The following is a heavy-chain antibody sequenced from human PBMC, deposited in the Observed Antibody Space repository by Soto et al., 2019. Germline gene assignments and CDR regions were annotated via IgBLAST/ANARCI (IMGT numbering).Heavy chain of an antibody. CDR1: GFTFSSYA. D-gene: IGHD2-15*01. CDR2: ISGSGGST. J-gene: IGHJ6*03. CDR3: AKGGSTDPYYYYMDV. V-gene: IGHV3-23*01. Sequence: LSLTCAASGFTFSSYAMSWVRQAPGKGLEWVSAISGSGGSTYYADSVKGRFTISRDNSKNTLYLQMNSLRAEDTAVYYCAKGGSTDPYYYYMDVWGKGTTVTVSS.